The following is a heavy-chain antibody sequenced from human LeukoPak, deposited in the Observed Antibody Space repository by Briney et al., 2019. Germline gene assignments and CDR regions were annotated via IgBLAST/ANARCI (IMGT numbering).Heavy chain of an antibody. J-gene: IGHJ4*02. CDR2: IWYDGSNK. V-gene: IGHV3-33*01. CDR1: GLTFSSYG. D-gene: IGHD1-26*01. CDR3: ARGIVGATCFDY. Sequence: GGSLRLSCAASGLTFSSYGMHWVRQAPGKGLEWVAVIWYDGSNKYYADSVKGRFTISRDNSKNTLYLQMNSLRAEDTAVYYCARGIVGATCFDYWGQGTLVTVSS.